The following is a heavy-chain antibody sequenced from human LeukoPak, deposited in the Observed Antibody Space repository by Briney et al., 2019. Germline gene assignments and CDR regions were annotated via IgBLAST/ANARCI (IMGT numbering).Heavy chain of an antibody. Sequence: SETLSLTCAVYGGSFSGYYWSWIRQPPGKGLEWIGEINHSGSTNYNPSLKSRVTISVDTSKNQFSLKLSSVTAADTAVYYCARFSTVITSIDYWGQGTLVTVSS. CDR2: INHSGST. D-gene: IGHD4-23*01. V-gene: IGHV4-34*01. CDR1: GGSFSGYY. J-gene: IGHJ4*02. CDR3: ARFSTVITSIDY.